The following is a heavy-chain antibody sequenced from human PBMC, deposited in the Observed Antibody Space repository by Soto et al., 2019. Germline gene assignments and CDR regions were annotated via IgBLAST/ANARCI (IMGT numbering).Heavy chain of an antibody. V-gene: IGHV3-48*01. CDR2: ISSSSSTI. Sequence: GGSLRLSCAASGFTFSSYSMNWVRQAPGKGLEWVSYISSSSSTIYYADSVKGRFTISRDNAKNSLYLQMNSLRAEDTAVYYCASYSSSWDNDAFDIWGQGTMVTVSS. D-gene: IGHD6-13*01. CDR3: ASYSSSWDNDAFDI. CDR1: GFTFSSYS. J-gene: IGHJ3*02.